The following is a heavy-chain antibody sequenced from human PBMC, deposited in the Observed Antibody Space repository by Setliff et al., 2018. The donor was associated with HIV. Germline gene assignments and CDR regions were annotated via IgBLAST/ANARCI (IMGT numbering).Heavy chain of an antibody. Sequence: ASVKVSCKASGYTFTGYYLHWVRQAPGQGLEWMGRINPIGGGTNYAQRFQGRVTITSDSSITTVYMDLSSLRSDDTAVYYCARDVAEMIVPLDDSWGQGTLVTVSS. V-gene: IGHV1-2*06. J-gene: IGHJ4*02. CDR1: GYTFTGYY. CDR2: INPIGGGT. CDR3: ARDVAEMIVPLDDS. D-gene: IGHD3-22*01.